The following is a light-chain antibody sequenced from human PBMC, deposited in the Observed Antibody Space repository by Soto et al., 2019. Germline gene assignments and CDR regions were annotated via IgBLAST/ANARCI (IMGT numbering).Light chain of an antibody. CDR1: SSDVGGYNS. CDR3: NSYTSSSTVV. V-gene: IGLV2-14*01. J-gene: IGLJ2*01. CDR2: DVS. Sequence: QSVLAQPASVSGSPGQSITISCTGTSSDVGGYNSVSWYQQHPGKAPKLMIYDVSNRPSGVSNRFSGSKSGNTASLTISGLQAEDEADYYCNSYTSSSTVV.